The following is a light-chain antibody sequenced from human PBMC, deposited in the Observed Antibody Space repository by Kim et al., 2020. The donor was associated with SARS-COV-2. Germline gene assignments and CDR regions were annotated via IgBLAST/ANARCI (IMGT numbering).Light chain of an antibody. Sequence: SYELTQPPSVSVSRGQTASITCSGDKLGDKYACWYQQKPGQSPVLVIYQDSKRPSGIPERFSGSNSGNTATLTISGTQAMDEADYYCQAWDSSTGGVFGGGTKLTVL. V-gene: IGLV3-1*01. CDR3: QAWDSSTGGV. CDR1: KLGDKY. J-gene: IGLJ2*01. CDR2: QDS.